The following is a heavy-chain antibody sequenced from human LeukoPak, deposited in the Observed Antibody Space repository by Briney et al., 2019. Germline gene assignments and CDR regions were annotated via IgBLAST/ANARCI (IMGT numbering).Heavy chain of an antibody. CDR1: GFTFSGSA. CDR3: TSINQSKYRSYHWFDP. CDR2: IRSKANSYAT. V-gene: IGHV3-73*01. J-gene: IGHJ5*02. D-gene: IGHD2-15*01. Sequence: GGSLGLSCAASGFTFSGSAMHWVRQASGKGLEWVGRIRSKANSYATAYAASVKGRFTISRDDSKNTAYLQMNSLKTEDTAVYYCTSINQSKYRSYHWFDPWGQGTLVTVSS.